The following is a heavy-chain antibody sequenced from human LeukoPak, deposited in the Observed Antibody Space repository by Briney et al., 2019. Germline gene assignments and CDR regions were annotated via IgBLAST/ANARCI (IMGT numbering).Heavy chain of an antibody. CDR2: IYYSGST. V-gene: IGHV4-39*07. J-gene: IGHJ4*02. Sequence: SETLSLTCTVSGDSISSRSYYWGWIRQPPGKGLEWIGSIYYSGSTNYNPSLKGRVTISVGTSKNQFSLKLSSVTAADTAVYYCARMGIPAMIDYWGQGTLVTVSS. CDR1: GDSISSRSYY. D-gene: IGHD6-13*01. CDR3: ARMGIPAMIDY.